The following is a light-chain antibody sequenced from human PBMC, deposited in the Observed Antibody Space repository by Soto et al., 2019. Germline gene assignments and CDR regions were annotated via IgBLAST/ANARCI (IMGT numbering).Light chain of an antibody. Sequence: EIVLTQSPGTLSLSPGERATLSCRASQSVSSSYLAWYQQKPGQAPRLLIYRTSNRATGIPDRFSGSGSGTDFTLTISSLQSEDFAIYYCQHYNNWPPWTFGQGTKVDIK. CDR2: RTS. V-gene: IGKV3-20*01. J-gene: IGKJ1*01. CDR3: QHYNNWPPWT. CDR1: QSVSSSY.